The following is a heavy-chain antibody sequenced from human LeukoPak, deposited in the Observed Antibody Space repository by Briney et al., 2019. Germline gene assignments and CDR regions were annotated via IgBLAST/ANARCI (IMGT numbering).Heavy chain of an antibody. CDR2: TRSKARRYTT. Sequence: GGSLRLSCAASGVTLSDHHMDWVRQAPGKGLEWVGRTRSKARRYTTEFAASVKGRFAIARDDSKNSMYLQMNNLKTEDTAGYYCTRGGGVGDNTAFDYWGQGTLVTVSS. J-gene: IGHJ3*01. CDR1: GVTLSDHH. D-gene: IGHD3-3*01. CDR3: TRGGGVGDNTAFDY. V-gene: IGHV3-72*01.